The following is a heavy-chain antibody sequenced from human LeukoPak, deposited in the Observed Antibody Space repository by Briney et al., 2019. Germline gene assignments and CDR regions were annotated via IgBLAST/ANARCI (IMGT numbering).Heavy chain of an antibody. CDR2: IYTSGST. Sequence: SETLSLTCTVSGGSISSGGYYWSWIRQPAGKGLEWIGRIYTSGSTNYNPSLKSRVTISVDTSKNQFSLRLSSVTAADTAVYYCARDEKASLIVWPYYWGQGTLVTVSS. CDR3: ARDEKASLIVWPYY. V-gene: IGHV4-61*02. CDR1: GGSISSGGYY. D-gene: IGHD2-15*01. J-gene: IGHJ4*02.